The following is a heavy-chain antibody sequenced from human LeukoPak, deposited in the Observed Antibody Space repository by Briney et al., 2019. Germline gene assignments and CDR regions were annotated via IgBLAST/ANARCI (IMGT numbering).Heavy chain of an antibody. V-gene: IGHV3-53*01. Sequence: GGSLRLSCAASGFTVSSNYMSWVRQAPGKGLEWVSVIYSGGSTYYADSVKGRFTISRDNSKNTLYLQMNSLRAEDTAVYYCAREGGAVAGSFDYWGQGTLVTVSS. CDR3: AREGGAVAGSFDY. CDR2: IYSGGST. J-gene: IGHJ4*02. CDR1: GFTVSSNY. D-gene: IGHD6-19*01.